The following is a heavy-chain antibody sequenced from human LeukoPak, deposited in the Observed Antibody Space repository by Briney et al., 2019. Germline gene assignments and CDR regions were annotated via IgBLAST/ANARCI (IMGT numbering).Heavy chain of an antibody. CDR2: INTKSGRT. Sequence: ASVRVSCKTSGYSFTDYYIHWVRQAPGQGLEWMGWINTKSGRTSSARKFQGRVTMTRDPSITTAYMDMAWLTSDDTAIYFCARADFIDAGPYLIGPWGQGTLVTVCS. D-gene: IGHD3-3*01. J-gene: IGHJ5*02. CDR3: ARADFIDAGPYLIGP. V-gene: IGHV1-2*02. CDR1: GYSFTDYY.